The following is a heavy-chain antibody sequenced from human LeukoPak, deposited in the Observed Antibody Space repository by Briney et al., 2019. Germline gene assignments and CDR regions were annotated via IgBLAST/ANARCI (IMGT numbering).Heavy chain of an antibody. D-gene: IGHD5-12*01. J-gene: IGHJ4*02. CDR1: GFTFSSYA. Sequence: PGGSLRLSCAASGFTFSSYAMHWVRQAPGKGLEYVSAISSNGGSTYYANSVKGRFTISRDNSKNTLYLQMGSLRAEDMAVYYCARQRGYSGYEYWGQGTLVTVSS. CDR2: ISSNGGST. CDR3: ARQRGYSGYEY. V-gene: IGHV3-64*01.